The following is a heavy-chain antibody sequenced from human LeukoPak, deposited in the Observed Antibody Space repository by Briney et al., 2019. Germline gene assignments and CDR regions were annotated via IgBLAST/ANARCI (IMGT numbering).Heavy chain of an antibody. V-gene: IGHV4-39*01. CDR2: VYYSGST. CDR3: ARLRSIAVAGTVLDY. Sequence: SETLSLTCTVSGGSISSSSYYWRWIRQPPGKGLEWIGSVYYSGSTYYNPSLKSRVTISVDTSKNQFSLKLGSVTAADTAVYYCARLRSIAVAGTVLDYWGQGTLVTVSS. J-gene: IGHJ4*02. CDR1: GGSISSSSYY. D-gene: IGHD6-19*01.